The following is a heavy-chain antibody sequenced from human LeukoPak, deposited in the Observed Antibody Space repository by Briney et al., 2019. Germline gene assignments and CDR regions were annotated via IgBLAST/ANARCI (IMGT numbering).Heavy chain of an antibody. CDR1: GFTFSSYA. CDR3: AKSDSSDSSGYYYGSDY. Sequence: GGSLRLSCAASGFTFSSYAMTWVRQAPGKGLEWVSGISGSGGSTYYADSVKGRFTISRDNSKNTLYVQMNSLRAEDTAVYYCAKSDSSDSSGYYYGSDYWGQGTLVTVSS. V-gene: IGHV3-23*01. D-gene: IGHD3-22*01. J-gene: IGHJ4*02. CDR2: ISGSGGST.